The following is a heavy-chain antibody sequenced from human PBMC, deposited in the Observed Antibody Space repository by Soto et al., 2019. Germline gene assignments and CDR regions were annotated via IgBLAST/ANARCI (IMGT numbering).Heavy chain of an antibody. D-gene: IGHD4-4*01. CDR3: ARGNLGHRFEP. V-gene: IGHV3-33*01. Sequence: QVPLVESGGGVVQPGRSLRLSCAASGFSFSSHGMHWVRQAPGKGLEWVAVIWHDGSIKKYADSVKGRFTISRDNFKNTLYLDMNSLRVEDTAVYYCARGNLGHRFEPWGRGTLVTVPS. J-gene: IGHJ5*02. CDR1: GFSFSSHG. CDR2: IWHDGSIK.